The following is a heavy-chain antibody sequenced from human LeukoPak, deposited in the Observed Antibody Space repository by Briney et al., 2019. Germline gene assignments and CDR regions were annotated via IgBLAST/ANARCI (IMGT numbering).Heavy chain of an antibody. CDR3: ARASRIAAPSYYYYYYMDV. Sequence: PGGSLRLSCAASGFTFDDYGMSWVRQAPGKGLEWVSGINWNGGSTGYADSVKGRFTISRDNAKNSLYLQMNSLRAEGTALYYCARASRIAAPSYYYYYYMDVWGKGTTVTVSS. CDR1: GFTFDDYG. V-gene: IGHV3-20*04. D-gene: IGHD6-6*01. CDR2: INWNGGST. J-gene: IGHJ6*03.